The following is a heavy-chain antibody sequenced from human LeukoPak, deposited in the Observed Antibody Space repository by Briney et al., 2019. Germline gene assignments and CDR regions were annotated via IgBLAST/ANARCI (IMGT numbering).Heavy chain of an antibody. D-gene: IGHD4-11*01. J-gene: IGHJ4*02. Sequence: PGGSLRLSCAASEVTFRNYAVHWVRQAPGKGLQWVAVISYDGNTIHYADSVKGRFIISRDTSKNTLYLQINSLRAEDTAVYYCARSGGLQKFDYWGQGTLVTVSS. CDR1: EVTFRNYA. V-gene: IGHV3-30-3*01. CDR2: ISYDGNTI. CDR3: ARSGGLQKFDY.